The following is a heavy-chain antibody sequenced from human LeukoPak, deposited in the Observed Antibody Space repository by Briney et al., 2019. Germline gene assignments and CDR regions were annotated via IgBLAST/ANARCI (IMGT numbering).Heavy chain of an antibody. J-gene: IGHJ6*02. CDR3: ARLLVVVVAATPDYYYGMDV. CDR2: IYYGGST. CDR1: GGSISSYY. Sequence: SETLSLTCSVSGGSISSYYWSWIRQPPGKGLEWIGYIYYGGSTNYNPSLKSRVTISVDTSKNQFSLKLSSVTAADTAVYYCARLLVVVVAATPDYYYGMDVWGQGTTVTVSS. D-gene: IGHD2-15*01. V-gene: IGHV4-59*08.